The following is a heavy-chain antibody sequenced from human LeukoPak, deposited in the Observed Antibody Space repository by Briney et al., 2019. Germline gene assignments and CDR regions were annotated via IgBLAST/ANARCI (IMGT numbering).Heavy chain of an antibody. CDR3: ARDSPPARPYYYYYYMDV. V-gene: IGHV3-7*01. D-gene: IGHD6-6*01. CDR2: IKQDGSQK. Sequence: GGSLRLSCAASGFTFSNYWVTWIRQAPGKGLEWVANIKQDGSQKFYVDSVKGRFTISRDNAKNSLYLQMNSLRAEDTAVYYCARDSPPARPYYYYYYMDVWGKGTTVTVSS. CDR1: GFTFSNYW. J-gene: IGHJ6*03.